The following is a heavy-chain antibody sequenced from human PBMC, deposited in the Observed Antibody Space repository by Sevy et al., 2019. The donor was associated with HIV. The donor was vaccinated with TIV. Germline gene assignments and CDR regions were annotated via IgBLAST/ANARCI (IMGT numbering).Heavy chain of an antibody. D-gene: IGHD1-26*01. V-gene: IGHV4-59*01. CDR2: IYYSGST. Sequence: SETLSLTCTVSGGSISSYYWSWIRQPPGKGLEWIGYIYYSGSTNYNPSLKSRVTISVDTSKNQFSLKLSSVTAADTAVYYCARVKWELLWFDPWGQRTLVTDSS. J-gene: IGHJ5*02. CDR1: GGSISSYY. CDR3: ARVKWELLWFDP.